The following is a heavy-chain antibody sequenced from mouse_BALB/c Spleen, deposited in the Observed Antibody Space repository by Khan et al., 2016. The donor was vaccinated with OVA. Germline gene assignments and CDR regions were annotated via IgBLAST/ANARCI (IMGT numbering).Heavy chain of an antibody. CDR3: SSSRSSYRSSSFAY. D-gene: IGHD2-14*01. Sequence: EVQLQESGPGLVKPSQSLSLTCTVTGYSISSDYAWTWIRQFPGNKLEWMGYIDYSGTTSYNPSLKSRISITRDTSKNQFFLQFNSVTTEDTATFDCSSSRSSYRSSSFAYWGQGTTLTVS. CDR2: IDYSGTT. J-gene: IGHJ2*01. V-gene: IGHV3-2*02. CDR1: GYSISSDYA.